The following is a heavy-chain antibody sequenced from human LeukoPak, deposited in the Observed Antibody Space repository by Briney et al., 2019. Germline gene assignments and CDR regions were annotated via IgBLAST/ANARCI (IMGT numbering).Heavy chain of an antibody. V-gene: IGHV4-59*01. CDR3: ARKLERRSGNWFDP. CDR1: GGSIRSYY. CDR2: IYYSGST. D-gene: IGHD1-1*01. Sequence: SETLSLTCTVSGGSIRSYYWSWIRQPPGKGLEWIGYIYYSGSTNYNPSLKSRVTISVDTSKNQFSLKLSSVTAADTAVYYCARKLERRSGNWFDPWGQGTLVTVSS. J-gene: IGHJ5*02.